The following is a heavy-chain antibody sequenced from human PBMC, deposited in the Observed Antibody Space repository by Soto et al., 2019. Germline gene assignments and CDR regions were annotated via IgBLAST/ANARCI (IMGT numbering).Heavy chain of an antibody. D-gene: IGHD3-22*01. CDR2: IKQDGSEK. J-gene: IGHJ4*02. V-gene: IGHV3-7*01. Sequence: AGSLRLSCSASGLTFESYAVSWVRKATGKGLEWVANIKQDGSEKYYVDSVKGRFTISRDNAKNSLYLQMNSLRAEDTAVYYCARDFDPNYYDSSGYLYWGQGTLVTVSS. CDR3: ARDFDPNYYDSSGYLY. CDR1: GLTFESYA.